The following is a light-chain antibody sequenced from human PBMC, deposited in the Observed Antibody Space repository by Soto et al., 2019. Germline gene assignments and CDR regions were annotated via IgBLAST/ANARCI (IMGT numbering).Light chain of an antibody. J-gene: IGKJ5*01. CDR3: QQRSTWPT. CDR2: DAS. Sequence: GLTQSPATVSLSPGKRATLSCRASESVDFHLAWYQQKPGQAPRLLIYDASVRATGTPARFSGSGSGTAFTLTISSLEPEDFALYYCQQRSTWPTFGQGTRLEI. CDR1: ESVDFH. V-gene: IGKV3-11*01.